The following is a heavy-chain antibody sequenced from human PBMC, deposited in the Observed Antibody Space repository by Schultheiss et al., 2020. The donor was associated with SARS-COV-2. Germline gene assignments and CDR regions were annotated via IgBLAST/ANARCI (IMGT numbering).Heavy chain of an antibody. CDR3: AAVDHGNDY. CDR2: IKRDGSEK. V-gene: IGHV3-7*01. J-gene: IGHJ4*02. D-gene: IGHD1-14*01. Sequence: GGSLRLSCTASGFTFSSYWMSWVRQAPGKGLEWVANIKRDGSEKSYVDSVKGRFTISRDNARNSLYLQMNSLRDEDTAVYYCAAVDHGNDYWGQGTLVTVSS. CDR1: GFTFSSYW.